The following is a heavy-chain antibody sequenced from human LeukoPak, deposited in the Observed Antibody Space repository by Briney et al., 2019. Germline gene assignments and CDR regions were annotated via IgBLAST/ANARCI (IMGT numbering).Heavy chain of an antibody. V-gene: IGHV3-48*03. D-gene: IGHD3-10*01. J-gene: IGHJ4*02. CDR2: ISSSGSTI. CDR3: ARDAGKQKSFDY. Sequence: GGSLILSCAASGFTFSSYEMNWVRQAPGKGLEWVSYISSSGSTIYYADSVKGRFTISRDNAKNSLYLQMNSLRAEDTAVYYCARDAGKQKSFDYWGQGTLVTVSS. CDR1: GFTFSSYE.